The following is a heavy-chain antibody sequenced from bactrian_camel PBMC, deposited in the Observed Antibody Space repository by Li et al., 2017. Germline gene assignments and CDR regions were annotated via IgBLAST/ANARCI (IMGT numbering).Heavy chain of an antibody. J-gene: IGHJ4*01. D-gene: IGHD3*01. V-gene: IGHV3S9*01. CDR2: IDADGET. CDR1: TGTFRSAC. Sequence: VQLVESGGGSVQAGGSLRLSCAARTGTFRSACMGWIRQVSGQEREGVASIDADGETSYADSVKGRFTISRDNAKDTLYLQMNSLKIEDTAVYYCALGSSRQATMTARGKGTQVTVS.